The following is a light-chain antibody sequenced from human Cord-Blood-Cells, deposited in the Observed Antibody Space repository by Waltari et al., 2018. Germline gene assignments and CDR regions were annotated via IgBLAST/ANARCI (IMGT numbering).Light chain of an antibody. CDR1: SSDVGSYNL. CDR2: EGS. J-gene: IGLJ3*02. CDR3: CSYAGSSTWV. Sequence: QSALPQPASVSGSPGQSIPISCTGTSSDVGSYNLVSWYQQHPGKAPKLTIYEGSKRPSGVSNRFSGSKSGNTASLTISGLQAEDEADYYCCSYAGSSTWVFGGGTKLTVL. V-gene: IGLV2-23*01.